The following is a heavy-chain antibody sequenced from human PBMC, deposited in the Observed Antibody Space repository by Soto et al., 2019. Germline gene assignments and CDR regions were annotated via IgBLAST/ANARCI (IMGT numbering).Heavy chain of an antibody. CDR1: GYTFTSYC. J-gene: IGHJ6*02. D-gene: IGHD6-13*01. CDR3: ARDLWELAAAGINYYYGMDV. V-gene: IGHV1-18*04. Sequence: ASGKVSCKASGYTFTSYCIIWVRQAPGQGLEWMGWISAYNGNTNYAQKLQGRVTMTTDTSTSTAYMELRSLRSDDTAVYYCARDLWELAAAGINYYYGMDVWGQGTTVTVSS. CDR2: ISAYNGNT.